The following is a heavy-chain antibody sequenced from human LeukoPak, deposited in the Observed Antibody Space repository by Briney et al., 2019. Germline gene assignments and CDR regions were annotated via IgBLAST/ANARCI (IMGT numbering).Heavy chain of an antibody. Sequence: ASVKVSCKASGYTFTSHVINWVRQAPGQGLEWMGWISSYNGNTYYAQNFQGRVTLTTDTSTSTAYMELRSLTSDDTAVYFCARWSGSGDDSNCFDYWGQGTLVTVSS. CDR3: ARWSGSGDDSNCFDY. CDR2: ISSYNGNT. D-gene: IGHD5-12*01. CDR1: GYTFTSHV. V-gene: IGHV1-18*01. J-gene: IGHJ4*02.